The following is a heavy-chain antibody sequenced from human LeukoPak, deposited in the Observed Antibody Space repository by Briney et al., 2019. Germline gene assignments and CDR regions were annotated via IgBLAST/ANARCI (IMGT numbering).Heavy chain of an antibody. V-gene: IGHV1-69*13. Sequence: ASVKVSCKASGGTFTSYTISWVRQAPGQGLEWMGGITPIFGTANYAQKFQGRVTITADEFTSTAYMELSSLRSEDTAVYYCARPDYYGSGSYYGPPRYWGQGTLVTVSS. J-gene: IGHJ4*02. CDR2: ITPIFGTA. CDR3: ARPDYYGSGSYYGPPRY. D-gene: IGHD3-10*01. CDR1: GGTFTSYT.